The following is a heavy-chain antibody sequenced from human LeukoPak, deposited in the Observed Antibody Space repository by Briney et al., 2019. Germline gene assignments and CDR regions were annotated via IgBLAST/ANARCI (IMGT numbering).Heavy chain of an antibody. J-gene: IGHJ4*02. CDR3: AKNTDSGSYYRFDY. CDR1: GFTFSSYA. CDR2: ISGSGGNT. V-gene: IGHV3-23*01. D-gene: IGHD3-10*01. Sequence: GGSLRLSCAASGFTFSSYAMSWVRQAPGKGLEWVSTISGSGGNTYHADSVKGRFTISRDNSKNTLYLQMNSLRADDTAVYYCAKNTDSGSYYRFDYRGQGTLVTVSS.